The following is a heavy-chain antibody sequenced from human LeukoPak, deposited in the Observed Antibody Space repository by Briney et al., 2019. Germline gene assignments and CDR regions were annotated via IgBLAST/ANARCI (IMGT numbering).Heavy chain of an antibody. CDR2: IIPILGIA. CDR1: GGTFSSYA. J-gene: IGHJ5*02. Sequence: ASVKVSCKASGGTFSSYAISWVRQAPGQGLEWMGRIIPILGIANYAQKFQGRVTITADESTSTAYMELSSLRSEDTAVYYCAFEMLQARGANWFDPWGQGTLVTVSS. CDR3: AFEMLQARGANWFDP. V-gene: IGHV1-69*04. D-gene: IGHD5-24*01.